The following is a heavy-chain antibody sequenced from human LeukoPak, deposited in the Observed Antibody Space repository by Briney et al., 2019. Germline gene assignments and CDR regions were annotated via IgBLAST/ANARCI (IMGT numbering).Heavy chain of an antibody. D-gene: IGHD1-26*01. J-gene: IGHJ3*02. CDR3: ARIGAATHAFDI. CDR1: GFTFSNYW. V-gene: IGHV3-74*01. Sequence: QTGGSLRLSCAASGFTFSNYWMHWVRQAPGKGLVWVSRINSDGSSTSYADSVKGRFTISRDNAKNTLFVQMNNLRVEDTAVYYCARIGAATHAFDIWGHGTMVTVSS. CDR2: INSDGSST.